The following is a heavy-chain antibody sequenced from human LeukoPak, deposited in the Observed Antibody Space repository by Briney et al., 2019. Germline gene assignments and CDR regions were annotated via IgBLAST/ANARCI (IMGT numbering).Heavy chain of an antibody. D-gene: IGHD2-2*01. Sequence: LPGGSLRLSCAASGFTFSSYEMNWVRQAPGKGLEWVSYISNSGSPIYYADSVKGRFTISRDNAKNSLYLRMNSLRAEDTAVYYCAGKYCSSTSCLFDYWGQGTLVTVSS. J-gene: IGHJ4*02. CDR3: AGKYCSSTSCLFDY. V-gene: IGHV3-48*03. CDR2: ISNSGSPI. CDR1: GFTFSSYE.